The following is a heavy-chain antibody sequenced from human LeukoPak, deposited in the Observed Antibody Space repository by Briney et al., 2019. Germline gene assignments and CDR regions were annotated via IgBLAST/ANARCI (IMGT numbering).Heavy chain of an antibody. D-gene: IGHD3-10*01. CDR2: IYTSGST. CDR1: GGSISSYY. Sequence: PSETLSLTCTVSGGSISSYYWSWIPQPDGKVLEWIGRIYTSGSTNYKPSLKSRVTMSVDTSKNQFSLKLSSVTAADTAVYYCARDRREYYYGSGSFPFDPWGQGTLVTVSS. V-gene: IGHV4-4*07. J-gene: IGHJ5*02. CDR3: ARDRREYYYGSGSFPFDP.